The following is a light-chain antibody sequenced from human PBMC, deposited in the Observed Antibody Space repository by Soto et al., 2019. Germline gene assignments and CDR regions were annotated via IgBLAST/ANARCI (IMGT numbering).Light chain of an antibody. CDR1: QTVHNY. Sequence: ETVLTQSPATLSLSPGERATLSCRASQTVHNYLAWYQQKPSQAPRLLIYDASNRATGLPARFSGSGSGTDFTLTISSLEPEDFAVYYCQQRSNRPPTFGQGTMVDIK. V-gene: IGKV3-11*01. J-gene: IGKJ1*01. CDR2: DAS. CDR3: QQRSNRPPT.